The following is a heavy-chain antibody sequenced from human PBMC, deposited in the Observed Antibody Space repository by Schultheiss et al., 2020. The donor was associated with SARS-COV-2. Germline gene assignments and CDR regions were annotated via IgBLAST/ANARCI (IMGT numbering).Heavy chain of an antibody. CDR2: VYSGGDT. Sequence: GGSLRLSCAVSGFTVSSQYMSWLRQAPGKGLEWVSVVYSGGDTHYADSVKGRFTISRDNAKNSLYLQMNSLRAEDTAVYYCARGDYYDSSGYYIDAFDIWGQGTMVTVSS. CDR1: GFTVSSQY. CDR3: ARGDYYDSSGYYIDAFDI. J-gene: IGHJ3*02. D-gene: IGHD3-22*01. V-gene: IGHV3-53*01.